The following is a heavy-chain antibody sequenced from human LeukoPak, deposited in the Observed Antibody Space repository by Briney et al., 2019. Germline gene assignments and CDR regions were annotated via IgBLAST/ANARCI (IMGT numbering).Heavy chain of an antibody. CDR1: GFTFSNAW. V-gene: IGHV3-15*01. CDR2: IKTKADGGTT. Sequence: GGSLRLSCAASGFTFSNAWMTWVRQAPGKGLECVGHIKTKADGGTTDYAAPVRGRFTISRDDSKNTLYLQMNSLKTEDTALYYCTTFFWSSYYSDYYYYYMDVWGKGTTVTVSS. D-gene: IGHD3-3*01. J-gene: IGHJ6*03. CDR3: TTFFWSSYYSDYYYYYMDV.